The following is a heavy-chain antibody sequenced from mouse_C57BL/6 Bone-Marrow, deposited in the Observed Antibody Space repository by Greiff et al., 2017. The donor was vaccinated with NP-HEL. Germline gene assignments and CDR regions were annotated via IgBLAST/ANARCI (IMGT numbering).Heavy chain of an antibody. CDR3: TDNPLWYFDV. CDR1: GFTFSNYW. Sequence: EVKVEESGGGLVQPGGSMKLSCVASGFTFSNYWMNWVRQSPEKGLEWVAQIRLKSDNYATHYAESVKGRFTISRDDSKSSVYLQMNNLRAEDTGIYYCTDNPLWYFDVWGTGTTVTVSS. D-gene: IGHD6-1*01. CDR2: IRLKSDNYAT. J-gene: IGHJ1*03. V-gene: IGHV6-3*01.